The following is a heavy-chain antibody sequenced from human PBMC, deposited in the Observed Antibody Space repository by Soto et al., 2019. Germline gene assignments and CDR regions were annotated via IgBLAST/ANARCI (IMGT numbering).Heavy chain of an antibody. Sequence: QVQLVESGGGVVQPGRSLRLSCAASGFTFSSYGMHWVRQAPGKGLEWVAVISYDGSNKYYADSVKGRFTISRVNSKNTLYLQMNSLRAVDTAVSYCAKDSSYGINYYYGMDAWGQGTTVTVSS. CDR2: ISYDGSNK. CDR3: AKDSSYGINYYYGMDA. CDR1: GFTFSSYG. V-gene: IGHV3-30*18. D-gene: IGHD5-18*01. J-gene: IGHJ6*02.